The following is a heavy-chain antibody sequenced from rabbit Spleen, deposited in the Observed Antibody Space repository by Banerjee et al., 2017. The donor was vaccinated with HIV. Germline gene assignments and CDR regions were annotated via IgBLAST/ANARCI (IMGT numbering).Heavy chain of an antibody. J-gene: IGHJ4*01. CDR1: GFSFSSGYD. CDR3: VRGASSTGYYSL. D-gene: IGHD1-1*01. Sequence: QSLEESGGGLVKPGASLTLTCKASGFSFSSGYDMCWVRQAPGKGLEWIACIEAGSSGNTYYATWAKGRFTISKTSSTTVTLQMTGLAAADTATYFCVRGASSTGYYSLWGPGTLVTVS. V-gene: IGHV1S40*01. CDR2: IEAGSSGNT.